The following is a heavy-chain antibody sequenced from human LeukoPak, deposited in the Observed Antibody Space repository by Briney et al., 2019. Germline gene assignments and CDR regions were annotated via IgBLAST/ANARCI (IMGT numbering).Heavy chain of an antibody. Sequence: ASVKVSCKASGYTFTSYGISWVRQAPGEGLEWMGWISAYNGNTNYAQKLQGRVTMTTDTSTSTAYMELRSLRSDDTAVYYCARDGKGYCSSTSCYAYWFEPWGQGTLVTVSS. J-gene: IGHJ5*02. CDR3: ARDGKGYCSSTSCYAYWFEP. D-gene: IGHD2-2*01. CDR1: GYTFTSYG. V-gene: IGHV1-18*04. CDR2: ISAYNGNT.